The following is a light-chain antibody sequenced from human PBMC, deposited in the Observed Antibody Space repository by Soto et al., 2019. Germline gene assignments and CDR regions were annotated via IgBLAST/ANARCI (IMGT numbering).Light chain of an antibody. V-gene: IGKV3-20*01. CDR3: QQYGHSPRT. J-gene: IGKJ4*01. CDR2: GAS. CDR1: QSVRSNS. Sequence: EIVLTQSPGTLSLSPGERATLSCRASQSVRSNSLAWYHQKPGQAPRLLIYGASSRATGIPDRFSGSGSGTDFTLSISRLEPEDFAVYYCQQYGHSPRTFGGGTKVVIK.